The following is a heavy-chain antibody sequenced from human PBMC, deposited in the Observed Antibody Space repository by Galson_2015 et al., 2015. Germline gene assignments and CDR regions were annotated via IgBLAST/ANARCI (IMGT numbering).Heavy chain of an antibody. CDR1: GCSWTGYW. V-gene: IGHV5-51*01. CDR2: IYTGDSNI. CDR3: ARHSSGGRGIDY. D-gene: IGHD3-22*01. Sequence: HSGAEVTKLGESLLISWLGSGCSWTGYWISWVRQMPGKGLERMGMIYTGDSNIRYSPSFQGQVTISADKSISTAYLQWSSLKASDTAMYYCARHSSGGRGIDYWGQGTQVTVSS. J-gene: IGHJ4*02.